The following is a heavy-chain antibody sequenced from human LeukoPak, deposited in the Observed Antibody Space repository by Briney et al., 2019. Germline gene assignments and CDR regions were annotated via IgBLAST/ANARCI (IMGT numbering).Heavy chain of an antibody. CDR2: IYYSGST. CDR3: ARKTYYYDSSGYYVLVY. J-gene: IGHJ4*02. Sequence: SETLSLTCTVSGGSVSSGSYYWSWIRQPPGKGLEWIGYIYYSGSTNYNPSLKSRVTISVDTSKNQFSLKLSAVTAADTDGYYCARKTYYYDSSGYYVLVYWVQGPLVTVSS. CDR1: GGSVSSGSYY. D-gene: IGHD3-22*01. V-gene: IGHV4-61*01.